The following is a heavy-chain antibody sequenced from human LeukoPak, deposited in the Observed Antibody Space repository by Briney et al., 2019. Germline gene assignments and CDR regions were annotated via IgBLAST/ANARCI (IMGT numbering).Heavy chain of an antibody. D-gene: IGHD1-26*01. Sequence: PGGSLRLSCAASGFTVSSNYMSWVRQAPGKGLEWVANIKQDGSEKYYVDSVKGRFTISRDNAKNSLYLQMNSLRAEDTAVYYCARAHSGSSLVEYWGQGTLVTVSS. V-gene: IGHV3-7*03. CDR3: ARAHSGSSLVEY. J-gene: IGHJ4*02. CDR2: IKQDGSEK. CDR1: GFTVSSNY.